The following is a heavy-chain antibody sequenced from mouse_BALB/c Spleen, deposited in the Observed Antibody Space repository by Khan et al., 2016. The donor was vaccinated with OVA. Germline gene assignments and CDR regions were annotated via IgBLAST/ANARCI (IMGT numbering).Heavy chain of an antibody. J-gene: IGHJ3*01. V-gene: IGHV3-6*02. Sequence: EVQLQELGPGLVKPSQSLSLTCSVTGYSITSGYFWNWIRQFPGNNLEWLGYIRYDGDSNYNPSLKNRISITRDTSKNQFFLKLNSVPPEDTATYYCARGGSSGPAWFAYWGQGTLVTVSA. CDR3: ARGGSSGPAWFAY. CDR1: GYSITSGYF. D-gene: IGHD3-1*01. CDR2: IRYDGDS.